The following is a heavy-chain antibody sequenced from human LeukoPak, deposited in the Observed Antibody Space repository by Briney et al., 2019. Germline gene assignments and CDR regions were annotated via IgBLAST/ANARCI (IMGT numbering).Heavy chain of an antibody. D-gene: IGHD1-7*01. CDR3: ARAQTGTALILGF. CDR1: GGSISSYY. CDR2: IYAGGNT. Sequence: ETLSLTCTISGGSISSYYWSWIRQPPGKGLEWVSVIYAGGNTFYADSVKGRFTISRDNSKNALHLQMNSLRAEDTAVYYCARAQTGTALILGFWGQGTLVTVSS. J-gene: IGHJ4*02. V-gene: IGHV3-53*01.